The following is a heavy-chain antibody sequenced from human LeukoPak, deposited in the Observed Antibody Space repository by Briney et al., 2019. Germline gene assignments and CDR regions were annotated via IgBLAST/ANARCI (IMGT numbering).Heavy chain of an antibody. J-gene: IGHJ6*03. CDR1: GYTFTSYD. Sequence: GASVKVSCKASGYTFTSYDINWVRQATGQGLEWMGWMNPNSGNTGYAQKIQGRVTMTRNTSISTAYMELSSLRSEDTAVYYCATTSGYYYYMDVWGKGTTVTVSS. V-gene: IGHV1-8*01. CDR3: ATTSGYYYYMDV. D-gene: IGHD3-10*01. CDR2: MNPNSGNT.